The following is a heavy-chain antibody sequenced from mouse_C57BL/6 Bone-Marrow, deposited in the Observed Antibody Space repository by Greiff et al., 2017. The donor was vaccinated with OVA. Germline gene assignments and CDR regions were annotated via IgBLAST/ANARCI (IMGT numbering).Heavy chain of an antibody. J-gene: IGHJ4*01. CDR3: ARKGDYYGDAMDY. D-gene: IGHD1-1*01. CDR1: GYTFTSYW. V-gene: IGHV1-64*01. CDR2: IHPNSGST. Sequence: QVQLQQPGAGLVKPGASVKLSCKASGYTFTSYWMHWVKQRPGQGLEWIGTIHPNSGSTNYNEKFKSKATLTVDKSSSTAYMQLSSLTSEDSAVYYCARKGDYYGDAMDYWGQGTSVTVSS.